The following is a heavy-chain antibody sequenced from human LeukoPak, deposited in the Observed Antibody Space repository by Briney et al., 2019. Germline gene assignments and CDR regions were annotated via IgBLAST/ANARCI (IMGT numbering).Heavy chain of an antibody. CDR2: ISGSGGST. CDR1: GFTFSSYD. J-gene: IGHJ4*02. D-gene: IGHD5-18*01. V-gene: IGHV3-23*01. Sequence: GGSLRLSCAASGFTFSSYDMSWVRQAPGKGLEWVSVISGSGGSTYSADAGKGRITISRNNSKTPLYHQINSLRAEDTAVYYCAKSLTVGYSYTSEDYWGQGTLVTVSS. CDR3: AKSLTVGYSYTSEDY.